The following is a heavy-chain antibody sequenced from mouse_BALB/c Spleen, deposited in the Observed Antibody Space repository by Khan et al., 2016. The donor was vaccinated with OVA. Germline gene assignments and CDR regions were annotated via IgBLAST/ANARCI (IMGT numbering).Heavy chain of an antibody. J-gene: IGHJ3*01. CDR2: IIYTGYT. Sequence: EVQLQESGPSLVKPSQTLSLTCSVTGDSITSGYCNWIRNFPGNKLEYMGYIIYTGYTYYNPSLKSRISITRHTSKNQYYLQLSSVTAEDTATYYCARSTYRYAFVYWGQGTLVTVSA. D-gene: IGHD2-12*01. CDR3: ARSTYRYAFVY. V-gene: IGHV3-8*02. CDR1: GDSITSGY.